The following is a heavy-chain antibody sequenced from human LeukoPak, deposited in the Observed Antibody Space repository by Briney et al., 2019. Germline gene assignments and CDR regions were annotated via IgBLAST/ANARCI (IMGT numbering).Heavy chain of an antibody. CDR3: ARDHNGGNSIWNYYYYYMDV. J-gene: IGHJ6*03. CDR1: GYTFTSYG. V-gene: IGHV1-18*01. CDR2: ISAYNGNT. D-gene: IGHD4-23*01. Sequence: GASVKVSCKASGYTFTSYGISWVRQAPGQGLGWMGWISAYNGNTNYAQKLQGRVTMTADTSTSTAYMELRSLRSDDTAVYYCARDHNGGNSIWNYYYYYMDVWGKGTTVTVSS.